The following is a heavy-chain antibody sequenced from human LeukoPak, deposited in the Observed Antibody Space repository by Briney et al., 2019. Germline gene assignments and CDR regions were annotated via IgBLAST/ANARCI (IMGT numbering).Heavy chain of an antibody. D-gene: IGHD2/OR15-2a*01. Sequence: GGSLRLSCAASGFTFSSYWMSWVRQAPGKGLEWVANIKQDGSEKYYVDSVKGRFTISRDNAKNSLYLQMNSLRAEDTAVYYCARSQSHGFRLGWFDPWGQGTLVTVSS. CDR3: ARSQSHGFRLGWFDP. V-gene: IGHV3-7*01. J-gene: IGHJ5*02. CDR2: IKQDGSEK. CDR1: GFTFSSYW.